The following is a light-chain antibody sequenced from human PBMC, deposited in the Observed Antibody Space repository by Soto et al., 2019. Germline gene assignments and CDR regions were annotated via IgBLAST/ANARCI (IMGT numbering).Light chain of an antibody. J-gene: IGKJ4*01. Sequence: DIKMTHSPSSLSASVGDRVTITCRSSQSISSYFNCYQQQPWKAPKPLIYAASSLQSGVPSRFSGSGSGNKFPLIITSLQPEVFATNANKSRYILLT. V-gene: IGKV1-39*01. CDR3: KSRYILLT. CDR1: QSISSY. CDR2: AAS.